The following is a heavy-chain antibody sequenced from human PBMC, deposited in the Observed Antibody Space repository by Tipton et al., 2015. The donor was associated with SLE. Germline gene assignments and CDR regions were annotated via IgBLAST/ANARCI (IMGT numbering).Heavy chain of an antibody. CDR1: GDSISRGSYY. Sequence: TLSLTCTVSGDSISRGSYYWTWIRQPAGKGLEWIGQIHNSGSTNYNPSLKSRVTVSLDTSSNQFSLKLSSVTAADTAVYYCARHDTNYGRNWFDPWGQGTLVTVSS. CDR2: IHNSGST. V-gene: IGHV4-61*09. J-gene: IGHJ5*02. CDR3: ARHDTNYGRNWFDP. D-gene: IGHD2-8*01.